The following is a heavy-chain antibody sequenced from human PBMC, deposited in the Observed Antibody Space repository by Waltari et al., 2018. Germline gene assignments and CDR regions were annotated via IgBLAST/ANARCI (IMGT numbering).Heavy chain of an antibody. CDR2: TYYRCKWYN. Sequence: QVQLQQSGPGLVKPSQTLSLTCAISGDSVSSNSAAWNWIRQSPSRGLEWLGRTYYRCKWYNEYAVAVKSRITNNADTSKNQCSLQLNSVTPEDTAVYYCARVKDSSSGWYFDYWGQGTLVTVSS. D-gene: IGHD6-19*01. J-gene: IGHJ4*02. V-gene: IGHV6-1*01. CDR3: ARVKDSSSGWYFDY. CDR1: GDSVSSNSAA.